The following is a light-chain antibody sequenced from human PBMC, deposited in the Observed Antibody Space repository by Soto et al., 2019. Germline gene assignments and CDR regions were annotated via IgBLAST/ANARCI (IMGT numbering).Light chain of an antibody. Sequence: QSVLTQPPSVSGAPGQRVTISCTGSSSNIGAGYDVHWYQQLPGTAPKLLIYGNSSRPSGVPDRFSGSKSGPPASLAITGLKPEDEAAYYCHSYASSPSGSVFGGGTKLTVL. CDR2: GNS. V-gene: IGLV1-40*01. J-gene: IGLJ3*02. CDR1: SSNIGAGYD. CDR3: HSYASSPSGSV.